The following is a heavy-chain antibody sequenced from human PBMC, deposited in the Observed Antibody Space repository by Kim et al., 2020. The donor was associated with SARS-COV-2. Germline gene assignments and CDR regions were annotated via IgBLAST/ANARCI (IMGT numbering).Heavy chain of an antibody. D-gene: IGHD2-15*01. Sequence: GGSLRLSCAASGFTFSDYYMSWIRQAPGKGLEWVSYISSSGSTIYYADSVKGRFTISRDNAKNSLYLQMNSLRAEDTAVYYCARGGYGLEDIVVVVAALDLDYWGQGTLVTVSS. J-gene: IGHJ4*02. V-gene: IGHV3-11*01. CDR1: GFTFSDYY. CDR2: ISSSGSTI. CDR3: ARGGYGLEDIVVVVAALDLDY.